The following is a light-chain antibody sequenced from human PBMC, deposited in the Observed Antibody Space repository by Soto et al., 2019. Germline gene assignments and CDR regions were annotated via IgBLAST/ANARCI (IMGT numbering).Light chain of an antibody. J-gene: IGLJ2*01. V-gene: IGLV2-23*02. CDR2: EVS. CDR3: CSYAGSTTFVV. Sequence: QSVLTQPASVSGSPGQSITISCTGTSTDVGTYNLISWYRQYPGKAPKLLIYEVSKLASGVSNRFSGSKSGNTASLTISELQTEDEGDYFCCSYAGSTTFVVFGGGTQLTVL. CDR1: STDVGTYNL.